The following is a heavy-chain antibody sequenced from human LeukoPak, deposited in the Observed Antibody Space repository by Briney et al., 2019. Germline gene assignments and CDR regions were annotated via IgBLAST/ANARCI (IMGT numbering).Heavy chain of an antibody. CDR1: GYTFTGYY. D-gene: IGHD3-22*01. V-gene: IGHV1-18*04. Sequence: ASVKVSCKASGYTFTGYYMHWVRQAPGKGLEWMGWISAYNGNTNYAQKLQGRVTMTTDTSTSTAYMELRSLRSDDTAVYYCARDQYRNYYDSSGYYPRDYWGQGTLVTVSS. J-gene: IGHJ4*02. CDR2: ISAYNGNT. CDR3: ARDQYRNYYDSSGYYPRDY.